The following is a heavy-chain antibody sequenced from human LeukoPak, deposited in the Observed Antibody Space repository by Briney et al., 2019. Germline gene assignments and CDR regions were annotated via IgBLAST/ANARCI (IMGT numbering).Heavy chain of an antibody. CDR1: GYMFTSYW. CDR3: ARRSGSDALDI. CDR2: IYPDDSYT. V-gene: IGHV5-51*01. Sequence: GESLKISCKGSGYMFTSYWIAWVRQMPGQGLEWMGIIYPDDSYTTYSPSFQGQITISADKSISTAYLQWRSLNASDTAMYYCARRSGSDALDIWGQGTMVTVSS. D-gene: IGHD3-10*01. J-gene: IGHJ3*02.